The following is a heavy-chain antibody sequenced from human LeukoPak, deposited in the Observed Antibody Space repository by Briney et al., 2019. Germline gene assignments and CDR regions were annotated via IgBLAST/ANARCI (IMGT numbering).Heavy chain of an antibody. CDR1: GGSISSYY. J-gene: IGHJ4*02. D-gene: IGHD3-10*01. CDR2: IYYSGST. Sequence: SSETLSLTCTVSGGSISSYYWSWLRQPPGKGLEWIGYIYYSGSTNYNPSLKSRVTISVDTSKNQFSLKLSSVTAADTALYYCAKHYMGSSYNHGLDCWGQGTLVTVSS. CDR3: AKHYMGSSYNHGLDC. V-gene: IGHV4-59*08.